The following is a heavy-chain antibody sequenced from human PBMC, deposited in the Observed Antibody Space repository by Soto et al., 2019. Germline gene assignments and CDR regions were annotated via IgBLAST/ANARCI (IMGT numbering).Heavy chain of an antibody. J-gene: IGHJ4*02. CDR2: ISGDGINT. CDR3: ARGNLSFDFDS. Sequence: VQVLESGGDVVQPGKSLRLSCAASGFNFGFFGMHWVRQAPGKGLEWVAFISGDGINTQYADSVRGRFTLSRDYSRKTMYLQMDSLRDEDTALYYCARGNLSFDFDSWGLGTLVTVSS. CDR1: GFNFGFFG. D-gene: IGHD1-26*01. V-gene: IGHV3-30*03.